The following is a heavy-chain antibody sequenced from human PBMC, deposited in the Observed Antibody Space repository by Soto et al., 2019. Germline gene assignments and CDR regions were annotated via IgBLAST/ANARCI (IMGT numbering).Heavy chain of an antibody. CDR1: GGSISSYY. D-gene: IGHD2-15*01. V-gene: IGHV4-59*01. Sequence: SETLSLTCTVSGGSISSYYWSWIRQPPGKGLEWIGYIYYSGSTNYNPSLKSRVTISVDTSKNQFSLKLSSVTAAGTAVYYCAREKDIADFDYWGQGTLVTVSS. CDR3: AREKDIADFDY. CDR2: IYYSGST. J-gene: IGHJ4*02.